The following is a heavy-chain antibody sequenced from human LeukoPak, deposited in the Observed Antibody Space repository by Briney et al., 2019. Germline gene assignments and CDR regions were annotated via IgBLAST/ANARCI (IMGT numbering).Heavy chain of an antibody. V-gene: IGHV3-21*01. CDR3: ARDLSNYYYYYMDV. CDR2: ISSSSSYI. D-gene: IGHD2/OR15-2a*01. Sequence: GGSLRLSCAASGFPFSTYGMNWVRQAPGKGLEWVSSISSSSSYIYYADSVKGRFTISRDNAKNSLYLQMNSLRAEDTAVYYCARDLSNYYYYYMDVWGKGTTVTVSS. J-gene: IGHJ6*03. CDR1: GFPFSTYG.